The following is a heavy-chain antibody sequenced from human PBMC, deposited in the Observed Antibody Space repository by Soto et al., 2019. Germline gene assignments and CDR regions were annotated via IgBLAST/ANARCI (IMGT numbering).Heavy chain of an antibody. CDR1: GFTFSSYA. Sequence: EVQLLESGGGLVQPGGSLRLSCAASGFTFSSYAMRWVRQAPVKGLEWVSAISGSGGSTYYAASVKGRFTISRDNSKNTLYLQMNSLISDDTAVYYCARRRSGSYYDYWCQGTLVTVSS. D-gene: IGHD1-26*01. V-gene: IGHV3-23*01. CDR2: ISGSGGST. J-gene: IGHJ4*02. CDR3: ARRRSGSYYDY.